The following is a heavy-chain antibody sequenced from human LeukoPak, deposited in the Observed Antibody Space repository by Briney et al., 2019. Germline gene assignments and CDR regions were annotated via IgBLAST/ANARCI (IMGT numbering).Heavy chain of an antibody. CDR3: ARIRAGGAYFDY. D-gene: IGHD4-23*01. CDR1: GGSIGSGSYY. J-gene: IGHJ4*02. CDR2: IYTSENT. Sequence: TLSRTCTVSGGSIGSGSYYWSWIRQPAGKGLEWIGRIYTSENTNYSPFLKSRVTISVDTSKNQFSLKLNSVTAADTAVYYCARIRAGGAYFDYWGQGTLVTVSS. V-gene: IGHV4-61*02.